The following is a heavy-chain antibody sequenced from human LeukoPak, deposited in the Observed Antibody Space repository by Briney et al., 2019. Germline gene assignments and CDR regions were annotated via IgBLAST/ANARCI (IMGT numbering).Heavy chain of an antibody. CDR3: ARDKIREENYDYVWGSYRYTDAFDI. D-gene: IGHD3-16*02. J-gene: IGHJ3*02. Sequence: ASVKVSCKASGYTFTGYYMHWVRQAPGQGLEWMGWINPNSGGTNYAQKFQGRVTMTRDTSISTAYMELRSLRSDDTAVYYRARDKIREENYDYVWGSYRYTDAFDIWGQGTMVTVSS. CDR2: INPNSGGT. V-gene: IGHV1-2*02. CDR1: GYTFTGYY.